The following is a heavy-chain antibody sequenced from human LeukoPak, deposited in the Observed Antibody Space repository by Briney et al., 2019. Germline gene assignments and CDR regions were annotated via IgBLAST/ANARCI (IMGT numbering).Heavy chain of an antibody. J-gene: IGHJ4*02. V-gene: IGHV3-33*01. CDR2: IWYDGRTQ. Sequence: PGGSLRLSCAASGFTFSTYGIHWVRQAPGKGLEWVAVIWYDGRTQFYAESVKGRFAVSRDNSKNTLYLQMNSLRAEDTAVYHCARGEYYHESSGYPNYWGQGTLVTVSS. CDR1: GFTFSTYG. D-gene: IGHD3-22*01. CDR3: ARGEYYHESSGYPNY.